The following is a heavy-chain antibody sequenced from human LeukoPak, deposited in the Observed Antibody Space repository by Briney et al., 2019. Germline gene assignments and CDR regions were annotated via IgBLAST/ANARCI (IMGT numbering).Heavy chain of an antibody. CDR1: GFSFSSYG. CDR2: ISYDGRNK. Sequence: GGSLRLSCAASGFSFSSYGMHWVRQAPGKGLEWVAVISYDGRNKYYADSVKGRFTISRETSKNTLYLQMNSLVAEDTVVYYCASEDGHNPNLGFDYWGQGTLVTVSS. J-gene: IGHJ4*02. CDR3: ASEDGHNPNLGFDY. V-gene: IGHV3-30*03. D-gene: IGHD5-24*01.